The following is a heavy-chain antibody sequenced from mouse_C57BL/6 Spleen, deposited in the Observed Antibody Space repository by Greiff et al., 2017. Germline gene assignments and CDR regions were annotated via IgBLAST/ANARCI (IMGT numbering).Heavy chain of an antibody. J-gene: IGHJ2*01. D-gene: IGHD2-3*01. CDR1: GYSITSGYY. V-gene: IGHV3-6*01. CDR3: ARENGGYYPD. CDR2: ISYDGSN. Sequence: EVKVEESGPGLVKPSQSLSLTCSVTGYSITSGYYWNWIRQFPGNKLEWMGYISYDGSNNYNPSLKNRISITRDTSKNQFFLKLNSVTTEDTATYYCARENGGYYPDWGQGTTLTVSS.